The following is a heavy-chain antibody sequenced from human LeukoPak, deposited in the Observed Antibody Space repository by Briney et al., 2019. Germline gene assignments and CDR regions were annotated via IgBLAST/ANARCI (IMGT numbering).Heavy chain of an antibody. CDR2: ISGSGGST. CDR1: GFTFSSYA. J-gene: IGHJ4*02. V-gene: IGHV3-23*01. Sequence: GGSLRLSCAASGFTFSSYAMSWVRQAPGKGLEWVSGISGSGGSTYYADSVKGRFTISRDNSKNTLYLRMNSLRADDTAVYYCAKAKGITMVRGTDYWGQGTLVTVSS. D-gene: IGHD3-10*01. CDR3: AKAKGITMVRGTDY.